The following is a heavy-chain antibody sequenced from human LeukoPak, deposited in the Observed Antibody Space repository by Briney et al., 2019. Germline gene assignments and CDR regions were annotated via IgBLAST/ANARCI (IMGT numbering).Heavy chain of an antibody. D-gene: IGHD3-10*01. Sequence: PSETLSLTCTVSGGSISSYYWSWIRQPPGKGLEWIGNIFYSGSTYYSPSLRSRVTISLDTSRNQFSLKLSSVTAADTAVYYCARDSYYGSGSYYRLSYMDVWGKGTTVTVSS. CDR1: GGSISSYY. CDR3: ARDSYYGSGSYYRLSYMDV. CDR2: IFYSGST. V-gene: IGHV4-59*12. J-gene: IGHJ6*03.